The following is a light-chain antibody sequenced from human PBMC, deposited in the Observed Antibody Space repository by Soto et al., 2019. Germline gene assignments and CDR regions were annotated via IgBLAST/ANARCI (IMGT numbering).Light chain of an antibody. CDR2: AAS. CDR1: QSMNRF. CDR3: QQSYSSPQT. Sequence: DIQMTQSPSSLSASVGDRISITCRAGQSMNRFLNWYQQKPGKAPKLLIYAASSLQSGVPSRFSGSGSGTDFTLTISSLQPEDFATYYCQQSYSSPQTFGQGTKVEIK. V-gene: IGKV1-39*01. J-gene: IGKJ1*01.